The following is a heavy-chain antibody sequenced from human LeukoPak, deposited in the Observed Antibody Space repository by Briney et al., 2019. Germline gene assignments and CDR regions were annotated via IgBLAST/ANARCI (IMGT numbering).Heavy chain of an antibody. CDR2: INHSGNT. CDR3: ARERGITMVRGAQASFDI. J-gene: IGHJ3*02. Sequence: SETLSLTCAVYGGSFSSYYWSWIRQPPGKGLEWIGEINHSGNTNYNPSLKSRVTISVDTSKNHFSLKLSSVTAADTAVYYCARERGITMVRGAQASFDIWGQGTMVTVSS. V-gene: IGHV4-34*01. D-gene: IGHD3-10*01. CDR1: GGSFSSYY.